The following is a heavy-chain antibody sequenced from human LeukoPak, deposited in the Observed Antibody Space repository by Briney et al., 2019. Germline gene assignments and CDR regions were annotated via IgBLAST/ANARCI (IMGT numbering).Heavy chain of an antibody. V-gene: IGHV3-23*01. J-gene: IGHJ4*02. D-gene: IGHD2/OR15-2a*01. Sequence: GGSLRLSCAGSGFTFRSYALSWVRQSPVKGLEWVSAISDSGDGTYYADSVKARFTISRDNSKNTVYLEMSSLRAEDTAVYYCARDLSPGHYWGQGTLVTVSS. CDR3: ARDLSPGHY. CDR1: GFTFRSYA. CDR2: ISDSGDGT.